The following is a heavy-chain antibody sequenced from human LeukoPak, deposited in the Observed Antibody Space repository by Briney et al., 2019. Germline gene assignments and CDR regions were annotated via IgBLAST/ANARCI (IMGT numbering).Heavy chain of an antibody. V-gene: IGHV3-23*01. CDR3: AKELRPNDN. CDR1: GLTLSRCA. J-gene: IGHJ3*02. Sequence: GGSLRLSCAASGLTLSRCAMSWVRQAPGKGLESVSSISISGDTYYADSVKGRFTLSRDNSMDTVYLQMNSLRVEDTAVYYCAKELRPNDNWGQGTMVTVSS. CDR2: ISISGDT. D-gene: IGHD2-15*01.